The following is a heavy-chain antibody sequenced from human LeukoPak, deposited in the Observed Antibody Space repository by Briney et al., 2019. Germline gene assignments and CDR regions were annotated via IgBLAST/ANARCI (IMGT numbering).Heavy chain of an antibody. CDR3: ARGPYLGYCSGGSCNQFDY. V-gene: IGHV3-23*01. D-gene: IGHD2-15*01. J-gene: IGHJ4*02. CDR2: ISGSGGST. Sequence: GGSLRLSCAASGFTFSSYAMNWVRQAPGKGLEWVSAISGSGGSTYYADFVKGRFTISRDNSKNTLYLQMNSLRAEDTAVYYCARGPYLGYCSGGSCNQFDYWGQGTLVTVSS. CDR1: GFTFSSYA.